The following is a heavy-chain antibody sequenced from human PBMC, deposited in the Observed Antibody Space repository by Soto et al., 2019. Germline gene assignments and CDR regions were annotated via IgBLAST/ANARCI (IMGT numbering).Heavy chain of an antibody. V-gene: IGHV3-30-3*01. CDR2: ISFDGSNK. Sequence: QVQLVESGGGVVQPGRSLRLACAASGFTFRSYAMHWVRQAPGKGLEWVAVISFDGSNKYSADSVKGRFTISRDNSKNTLYLQMNSLRAEDTAVYYCARDQAYYDDSSGYYCDYWGQGTLVTVSS. D-gene: IGHD3-22*01. CDR3: ARDQAYYDDSSGYYCDY. J-gene: IGHJ4*02. CDR1: GFTFRSYA.